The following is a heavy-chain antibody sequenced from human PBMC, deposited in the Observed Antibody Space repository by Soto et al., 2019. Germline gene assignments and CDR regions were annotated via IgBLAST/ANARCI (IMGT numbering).Heavy chain of an antibody. CDR2: IYWDDDK. Sequence: QITLKESGPTLVKPTQTLTLTCTFSGFSLSTSGVGVGWIRQPPGKALEWLALIYWDDDKRYSPSLKSRLTITNDTSKNQVVLTMTNMDPVDTATYYCAHVYYDILTGYYTPIAFDYWGQGTLVTVSS. CDR1: GFSLSTSGVG. D-gene: IGHD3-9*01. V-gene: IGHV2-5*02. J-gene: IGHJ4*02. CDR3: AHVYYDILTGYYTPIAFDY.